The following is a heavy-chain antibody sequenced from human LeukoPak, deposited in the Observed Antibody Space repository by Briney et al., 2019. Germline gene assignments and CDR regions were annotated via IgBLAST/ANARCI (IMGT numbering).Heavy chain of an antibody. V-gene: IGHV3-23*01. Sequence: GGSLRLSCAASGFTFSSFATSWVRQAPGKGLEWVSAMSGSDGRTYYADSVKGRFTISRDNSKNTLYLQMNSLRAEDTAVYYCAKGYYGSGSYPTLDNWGQGTLVTVSS. D-gene: IGHD3-10*01. J-gene: IGHJ4*02. CDR2: MSGSDGRT. CDR3: AKGYYGSGSYPTLDN. CDR1: GFTFSSFA.